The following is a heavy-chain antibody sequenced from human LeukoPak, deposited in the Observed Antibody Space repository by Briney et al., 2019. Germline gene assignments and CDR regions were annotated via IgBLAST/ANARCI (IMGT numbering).Heavy chain of an antibody. J-gene: IGHJ4*02. D-gene: IGHD3-16*01. Sequence: GRSLRLSCAASGFTFSSYAMHWVRQAPGKGLGWVAVISYDGSNKYYADSVKGRFTISRDNSKNTLYLQMNSLRAEDTAVYYCARDRRNVGDYWGQGTLFTVSS. CDR2: ISYDGSNK. CDR3: ARDRRNVGDY. V-gene: IGHV3-30*04. CDR1: GFTFSSYA.